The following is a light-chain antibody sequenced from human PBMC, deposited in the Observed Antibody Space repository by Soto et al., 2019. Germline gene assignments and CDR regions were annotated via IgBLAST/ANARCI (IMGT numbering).Light chain of an antibody. J-gene: IGKJ5*01. V-gene: IGKV3-15*01. CDR2: GAS. CDR1: QSVSSN. CDR3: QQYNNWPFT. Sequence: EILMTQSPATLYVSPGERATLSCRASQSVSSNLAWYQQTPGQAPRILIYGASTRDTGIPARFSGSGSGTEFTLPISSLQSEDFEVYYCQQYNNWPFTFGQGTRLEI.